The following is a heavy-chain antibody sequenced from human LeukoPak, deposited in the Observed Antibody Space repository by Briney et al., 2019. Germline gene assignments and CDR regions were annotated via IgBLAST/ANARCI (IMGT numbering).Heavy chain of an antibody. J-gene: IGHJ4*02. D-gene: IGHD2-2*01. CDR1: GFTFSNAW. V-gene: IGHV3-15*01. CDR3: ATDRRPAALFDY. Sequence: GGSLRLSCAASGFTFSNAWMSWVRQAPGKGLEWVGRITDGGTTDYAAPVKGRFTISRDDSKNTPYLQMNSLKTEDTAVYYCATDRRPAALFDYWGQGTLVTVSS. CDR2: ITDGGTT.